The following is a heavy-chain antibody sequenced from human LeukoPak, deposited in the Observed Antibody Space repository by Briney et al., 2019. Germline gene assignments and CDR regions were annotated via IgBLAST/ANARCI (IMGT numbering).Heavy chain of an antibody. Sequence: VASVTVSCTASGGTFSIYAISWVRQAPGQGLEWMGGIIPIFGTANYAQKFQGRVTITADESTSTAYMELSSLRSEDTAVYYCARAPLSPYYYDSSAFDYWGQGTLVTVSS. CDR1: GGTFSIYA. CDR3: ARAPLSPYYYDSSAFDY. V-gene: IGHV1-69*13. CDR2: IIPIFGTA. J-gene: IGHJ4*02. D-gene: IGHD3-22*01.